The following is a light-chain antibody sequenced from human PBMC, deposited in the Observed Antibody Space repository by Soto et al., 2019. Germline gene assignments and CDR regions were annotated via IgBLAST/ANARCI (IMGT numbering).Light chain of an antibody. CDR1: QGISSY. Sequence: IQLTQSPSSLSASGGDRVTITCRASQGISSYLAWYQQKPWKAPKLLIYAASTLQSGVPSRFSGSGSGTDFTLTSSSLQPEDFATYYCQQLNSYPLTFGGGTKVESK. V-gene: IGKV1-9*01. J-gene: IGKJ4*01. CDR3: QQLNSYPLT. CDR2: AAS.